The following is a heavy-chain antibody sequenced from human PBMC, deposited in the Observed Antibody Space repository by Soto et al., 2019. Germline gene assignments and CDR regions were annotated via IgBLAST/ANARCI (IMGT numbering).Heavy chain of an antibody. V-gene: IGHV3-7*01. J-gene: IGHJ6*04. CDR2: IKQDGSEK. Sequence: GGSPRLSCAASGFTFSSYWMSWVRQAPGKGLEWVANIKQDGSEKYYVDSVKGRFTISRDNAKNSLYLQMNSLRAEDTAVYYCARDRFSYYDFWRVPLPYYYFGRTVGGKGTRVPVPS. CDR3: ARDRFSYYDFWRVPLPYYYFGRTV. CDR1: GFTFSSYW. D-gene: IGHD3-3*01.